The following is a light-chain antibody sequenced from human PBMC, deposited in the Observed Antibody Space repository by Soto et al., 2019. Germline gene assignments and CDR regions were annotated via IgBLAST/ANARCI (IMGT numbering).Light chain of an antibody. J-gene: IGKJ1*01. CDR2: DAS. Sequence: DIQMTQSPSTLSAAPGDRVTFTCRASQSMSRRLACYQHKPGQAPKLLIYDASTMATGIPSRFSGSGSGTEFTLTISSLQSEDFAVYYCQQCSNWPRTFGQGTKVDI. V-gene: IGKV1-5*01. CDR3: QQCSNWPRT. CDR1: QSMSRR.